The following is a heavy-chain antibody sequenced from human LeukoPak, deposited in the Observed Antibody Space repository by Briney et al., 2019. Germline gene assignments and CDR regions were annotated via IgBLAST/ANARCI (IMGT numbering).Heavy chain of an antibody. D-gene: IGHD6-19*01. CDR3: AKDILSEQWHDAFDI. CDR1: GFIFSNYW. Sequence: GGSLRLSCSASGFIFSNYWMTWVRQAPGKGLEWVANIKQDGSEKYYVDSVKGRFTISRDNSKNSLFLQMNSLRTEDTALYYCAKDILSEQWHDAFDIWGQGTMVTVSS. V-gene: IGHV3-7*05. CDR2: IKQDGSEK. J-gene: IGHJ3*02.